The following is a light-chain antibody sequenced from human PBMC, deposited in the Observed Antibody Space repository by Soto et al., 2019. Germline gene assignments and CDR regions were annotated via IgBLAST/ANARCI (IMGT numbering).Light chain of an antibody. V-gene: IGLV2-14*01. Sequence: QSALTQPASVSGSPGQSITISCTGTSSDLRGNNYVSWYQQHPDKAPKLMIYEVSNRPSGVSNRFSGSKSGNTASLTISGLQAEDEADYYCTSHTTTSPFVVFGGGTKLTVL. CDR1: SSDLRGNNY. CDR2: EVS. CDR3: TSHTTTSPFVV. J-gene: IGLJ2*01.